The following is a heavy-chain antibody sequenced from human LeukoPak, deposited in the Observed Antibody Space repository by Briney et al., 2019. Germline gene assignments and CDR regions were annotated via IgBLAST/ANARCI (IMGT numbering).Heavy chain of an antibody. CDR1: GFTFSSYW. CDR3: ARGEDYGDPY. J-gene: IGHJ4*02. Sequence: GGSLRLSCTASGFTFSSYWMHWVRQAPGRGLEGVSRVNTDGSSTTYADFVKGRFTISRDNAKNTLYLQMNSLRVEDTAVYYCARGEDYGDPYWGQGTLSPSPQ. D-gene: IGHD4-17*01. V-gene: IGHV3-74*01. CDR2: VNTDGSST.